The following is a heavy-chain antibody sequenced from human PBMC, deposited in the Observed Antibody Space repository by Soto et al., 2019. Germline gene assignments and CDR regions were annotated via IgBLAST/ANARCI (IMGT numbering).Heavy chain of an antibody. Sequence: GGSLRLSCAASGFTFSSYAMSWVRQAPGKGLEWVSAISGSGGSTYYADSVKGRFTISRDNSKNTLYLQMNSLRAEDAAVYYCAKCREGTYSRGGYFFGAFDIGGRGTRVTVSS. CDR3: AKCREGTYSRGGYFFGAFDI. CDR2: ISGSGGST. V-gene: IGHV3-23*01. D-gene: IGHD6-19*01. J-gene: IGHJ3*02. CDR1: GFTFSSYA.